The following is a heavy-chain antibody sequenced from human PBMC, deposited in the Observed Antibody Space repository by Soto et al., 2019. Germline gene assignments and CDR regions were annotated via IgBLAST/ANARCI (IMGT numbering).Heavy chain of an antibody. Sequence: GGSLRLSCAASGFTFSSYWMHWVRQAPGKGLEWVANIKQDGSEKYYVDSVKGRFTISRDNAKNSLYLQMNSLRAEDTAVYYCARVTIAVAGTPYYYYGMDVWGQGTTVTVSS. CDR2: IKQDGSEK. V-gene: IGHV3-7*04. CDR1: GFTFSSYW. D-gene: IGHD6-19*01. J-gene: IGHJ6*02. CDR3: ARVTIAVAGTPYYYYGMDV.